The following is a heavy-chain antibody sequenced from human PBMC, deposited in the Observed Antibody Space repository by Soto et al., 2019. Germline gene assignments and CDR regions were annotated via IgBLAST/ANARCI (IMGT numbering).Heavy chain of an antibody. V-gene: IGHV3-11*04. CDR3: ARGPSYSDSYFDH. J-gene: IGHJ4*02. CDR1: GFTFSDYY. CDR2: ITSTSSTI. D-gene: IGHD4-17*01. Sequence: GGSLRLSCTASGFTFSDYYMSWIRQAPGKGLEWVSYITSTSSTIYYADSVEGRFTISRDNSKNTVYLQMNSLRLEDTAVYYCARGPSYSDSYFDHWGQGTLVTV.